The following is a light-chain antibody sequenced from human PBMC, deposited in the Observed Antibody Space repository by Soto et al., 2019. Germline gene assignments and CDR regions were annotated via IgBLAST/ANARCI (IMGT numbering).Light chain of an antibody. Sequence: QSVLTQSASVSGSPGQSITISCTGTSSDVGSYNYVSWYQQHPGKAPKLMIYEVSDRPSGISSRFSGSKSGNTASLTISGLQTEDEADYYCSSYTSSSTLFGTGTKGTVL. J-gene: IGLJ1*01. CDR1: SSDVGSYNY. CDR2: EVS. V-gene: IGLV2-14*01. CDR3: SSYTSSSTL.